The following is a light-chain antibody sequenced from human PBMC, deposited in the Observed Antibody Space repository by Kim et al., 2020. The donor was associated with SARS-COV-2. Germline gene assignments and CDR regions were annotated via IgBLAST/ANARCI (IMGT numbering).Light chain of an antibody. V-gene: IGKV1-5*01. CDR3: QQYNDYVLT. CDR2: DAS. J-gene: IGKJ4*01. CDR1: QNINTW. Sequence: DIPMPQSPSPLSASVGDRITITCRASQNINTWLAWYQQRPGKAPQVLIYDASNLESGVPSRFSGSGSGTEFTLTISSLQPDDFATYYCQQYNDYVLTFGGGTKVDIK.